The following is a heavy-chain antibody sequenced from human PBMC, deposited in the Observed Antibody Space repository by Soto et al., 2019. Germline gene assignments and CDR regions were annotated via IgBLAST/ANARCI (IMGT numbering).Heavy chain of an antibody. Sequence: EVQLVESGGGLVQPGGSLRLSCAASGFTFSPFWMHWVRQVPGKGPVWVSRINSDGNSTSYADSVKGRSTISRDNAKNTLYLQMNRLGAEDTAVYYCARGSNHFDYWGQGTLVTVSS. CDR1: GFTFSPFW. D-gene: IGHD4-4*01. CDR2: INSDGNST. J-gene: IGHJ4*02. V-gene: IGHV3-74*01. CDR3: ARGSNHFDY.